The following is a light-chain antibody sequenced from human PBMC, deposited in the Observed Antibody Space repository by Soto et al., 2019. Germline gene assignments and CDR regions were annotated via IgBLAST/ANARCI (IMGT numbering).Light chain of an antibody. CDR3: QQRCHLLT. CDR1: QSVRSY. CDR2: DAS. J-gene: IGKJ1*01. Sequence: ESVLTMPQGPLSLPHGERATLSCRASQSVRSYLAWYQQKPGQAPRLLIYDASNRATGVPVRFSGGGSGTDFTLTIISLEPEDFAVYYWQQRCHLLTFGQGTKVDI. V-gene: IGKV3-11*01.